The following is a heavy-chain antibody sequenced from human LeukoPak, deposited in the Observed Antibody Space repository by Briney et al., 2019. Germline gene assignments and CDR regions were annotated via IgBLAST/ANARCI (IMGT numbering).Heavy chain of an antibody. CDR2: INPNSGGT. V-gene: IGHV1-2*02. D-gene: IGHD6-19*01. J-gene: IGHJ3*02. CDR1: GYTFTGYY. Sequence: GASVKVSCKASGYTFTGYYMHWVRQAPGQGLEWMGWINPNSGGTNYAQKFQGRVTMTRDTSISTAYMELSRLRSDDTAVYYCARRSSGWYVDAFDIWGQGTMVTVSS. CDR3: ARRSSGWYVDAFDI.